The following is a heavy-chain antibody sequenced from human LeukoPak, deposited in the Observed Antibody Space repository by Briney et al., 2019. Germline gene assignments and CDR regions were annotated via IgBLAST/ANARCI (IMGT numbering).Heavy chain of an antibody. Sequence: PSETLSLTCTVSGGSISSSSYYWGWIRQPPGKGLEWIGNVYYSGITYYNPSLKSRVIISLDTPKNQFSLKLSSVTAADTAVYYCARPPPQYYYDSSGYYYSGRQNYFDYWGQGTLVTVSS. V-gene: IGHV4-39*01. CDR1: GGSISSSSYY. D-gene: IGHD3-22*01. CDR3: ARPPPQYYYDSSGYYYSGRQNYFDY. J-gene: IGHJ4*02. CDR2: VYYSGIT.